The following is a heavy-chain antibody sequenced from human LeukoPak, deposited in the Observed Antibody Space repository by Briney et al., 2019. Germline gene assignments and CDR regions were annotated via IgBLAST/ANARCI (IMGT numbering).Heavy chain of an antibody. V-gene: IGHV4-59*01. J-gene: IGHJ4*02. D-gene: IGHD3-10*01. CDR1: GGSIGSYY. CDR3: ARGYYYGSGSDFYYFDY. CDR2: IYYSGST. Sequence: PSETLSLTCTVSGGSIGSYYWSWIRQPPGKGLEWIGYIYYSGSTNYNPSLKSRVTISVDTSKNQFSLKLSSVTAADTAVYYCARGYYYGSGSDFYYFDYWGQGTLVTVSS.